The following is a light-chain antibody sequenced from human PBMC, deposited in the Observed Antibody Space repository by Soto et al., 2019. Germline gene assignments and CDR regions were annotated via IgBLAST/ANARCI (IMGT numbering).Light chain of an antibody. CDR1: QSVSNN. CDR3: QQYNNWPRT. J-gene: IGKJ1*01. V-gene: IGKV3-15*01. Sequence: EIVMTQSPATLSVSPGERATLSCRASQSVSNNLAWYQQKPGQAPRLLINGASTRATGIPARFSGSGSGTEFTLTISSLQSEDFALYYCQQYNNWPRTFGQGTKVDIK. CDR2: GAS.